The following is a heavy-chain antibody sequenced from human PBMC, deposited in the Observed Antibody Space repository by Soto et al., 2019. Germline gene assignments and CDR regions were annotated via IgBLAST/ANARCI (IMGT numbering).Heavy chain of an antibody. CDR1: GDFSGGHY. J-gene: IGHJ1*01. CDR3: ASHIVIVPAPMEFQH. D-gene: IGHD2-2*01. V-gene: IGHV4-31*03. CDR2: TYYSGST. Sequence: QVQLQESGPGLVKPSQTLSLTCTVSGDFSGGHYWSWIRQHPGKGLEWIGYTYYSGSTYYNPSLKSRVTILVDTSKNQFSLKLSSVTAADTAVYYCASHIVIVPAPMEFQHWGQGTLVTVSS.